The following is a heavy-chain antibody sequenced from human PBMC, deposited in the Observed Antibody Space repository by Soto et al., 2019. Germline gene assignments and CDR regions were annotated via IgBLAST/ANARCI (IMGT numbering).Heavy chain of an antibody. CDR2: ISYDGTKK. V-gene: IGHV3-30*18. Sequence: QVQLVESGGGVVQPGRSLRLSCAASGFTFSSYGIHWVRQAPGKWLEWVAVISYDGTKKYHADSGKGRFTISRDNSKNTLYLQMNSLRPEDKAVYYCAKDLVTAIDYWGQGTLVTVSS. CDR1: GFTFSSYG. CDR3: AKDLVTAIDY. J-gene: IGHJ4*02. D-gene: IGHD2-15*01.